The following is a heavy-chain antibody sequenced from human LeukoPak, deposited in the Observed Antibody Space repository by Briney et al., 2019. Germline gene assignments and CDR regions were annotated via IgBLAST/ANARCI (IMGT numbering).Heavy chain of an antibody. J-gene: IGHJ4*02. CDR2: IWYDGNNK. D-gene: IGHD2/OR15-2a*01. V-gene: IGHV3-33*01. CDR3: ARDNIRGAYYLDY. Sequence: GGSLRLSCAASGFTFSSCGMHWVRQAPGKGLEWVAIIWYDGNNKYYADSVKGRFTISRDNSKNTVYLQMDSLRAEDTAVYYRARDNIRGAYYLDYWGRGTRVTVSS. CDR1: GFTFSSCG.